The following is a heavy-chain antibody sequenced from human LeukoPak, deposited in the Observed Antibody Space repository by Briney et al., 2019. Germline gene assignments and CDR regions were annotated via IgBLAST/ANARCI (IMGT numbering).Heavy chain of an antibody. CDR2: INHSGST. J-gene: IGHJ4*02. D-gene: IGHD6-13*01. V-gene: IGHV4-34*01. CDR3: ARGLEAAAAALDY. Sequence: SETLSLTCAVYGGSFSGYYWSWFRQPPGKGLEWIGEINHSGSTNYNPSLKSRVTISVDTSKNQFSLKLSSVTAADTAVYYCARGLEAAAAALDYWGQGTLVTVSS. CDR1: GGSFSGYY.